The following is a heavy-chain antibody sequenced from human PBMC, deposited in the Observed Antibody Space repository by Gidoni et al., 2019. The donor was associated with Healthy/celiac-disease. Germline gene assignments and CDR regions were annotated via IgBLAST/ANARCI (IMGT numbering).Heavy chain of an antibody. CDR3: AREGSRAFDY. Sequence: QVQLQESGPGLVKPSETLSLTCTVSGGSISSYYWSWIRQPPGKGLEWIGYIYYSGSTNYNPSLKSRVTISVDTSKNQFSLKLSSVTAADTAVYYCAREGSRAFDYWGQGTLVTVSS. V-gene: IGHV4-59*01. J-gene: IGHJ4*02. CDR2: IYYSGST. CDR1: GGSISSYY.